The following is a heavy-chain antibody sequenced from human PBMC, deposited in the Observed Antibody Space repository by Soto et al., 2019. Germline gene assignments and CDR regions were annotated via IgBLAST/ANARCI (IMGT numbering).Heavy chain of an antibody. V-gene: IGHV3-48*02. D-gene: IGHD6-6*01. CDR2: ISSSSATI. J-gene: IGHJ4*02. CDR1: GFTFSSYG. CDR3: PRGGGARPDY. Sequence: EVQLVESGGGLVQPGGSLRLSCAASGFTFSSYGMNWVRQAPGKGLAWVSYISSSSATIQYADSVKGRFTISRDKAKHPLYRQMNSLRDEDTAVYYCPRGGGARPDYWGQGTLVTVSS.